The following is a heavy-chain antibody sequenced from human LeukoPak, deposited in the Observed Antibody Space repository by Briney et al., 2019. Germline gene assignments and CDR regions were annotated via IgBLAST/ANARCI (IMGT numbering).Heavy chain of an antibody. CDR2: LYSGGST. D-gene: IGHD4-17*01. CDR1: GFTVRSNY. Sequence: QPGGSLRLSCAASGFTVRSNYMTWVRQAPGKGLEWVSVLYSGGSTYYADSVKGRFTISRDNSKNTLYLQMNSLRADDTAVYYCASRRSGDFYFQYWGQGTLVTVSS. J-gene: IGHJ1*01. V-gene: IGHV3-53*01. CDR3: ASRRSGDFYFQY.